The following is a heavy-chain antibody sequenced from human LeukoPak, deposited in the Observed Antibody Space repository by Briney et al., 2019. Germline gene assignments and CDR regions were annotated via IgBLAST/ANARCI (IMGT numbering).Heavy chain of an antibody. J-gene: IGHJ4*02. Sequence: GGSLRLSCAASGFTFSNYSMNWVRQAPGKGLEWVSYISSSSSTIYYADSVKSRFTISRDNAKNSLYLQMNSLRAEDTAVYYCARVLHKRNYDSTTYYGYWGQGTLVTVSS. CDR1: GFTFSNYS. V-gene: IGHV3-48*01. CDR2: ISSSSSTI. CDR3: ARVLHKRNYDSTTYYGY. D-gene: IGHD3-22*01.